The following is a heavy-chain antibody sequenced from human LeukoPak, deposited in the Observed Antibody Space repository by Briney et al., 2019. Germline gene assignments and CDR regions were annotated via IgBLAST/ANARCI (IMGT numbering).Heavy chain of an antibody. CDR2: ISYSGRT. V-gene: IGHV4-31*03. CDR1: GGSVSSGAYY. CDR3: ARAATMERLYLDY. Sequence: PSETLSLTCTVSGGSVSSGAYYWIWIRQHPGKGLEWIGYISYSGRTYYNASLKSRVTISVETSKNQLSLELRSVTAADTAVYSCARAATMERLYLDYWGQGTLVTVSS. D-gene: IGHD1-1*01. J-gene: IGHJ4*02.